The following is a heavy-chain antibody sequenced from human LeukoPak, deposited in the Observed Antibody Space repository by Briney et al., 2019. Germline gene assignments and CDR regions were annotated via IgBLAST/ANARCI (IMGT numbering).Heavy chain of an antibody. Sequence: SETLSLTCAVYGGSFSGYYWSWIRQPPGKGLEWIGEINHSGSTNYNPSLKSRVTISVDTSKNQFSLKLSSVTAADTAVYYCARDPTDILTGYTTRRAGNAFDIWGQGTMVTVSS. CDR3: ARDPTDILTGYTTRRAGNAFDI. D-gene: IGHD3-9*01. V-gene: IGHV4-34*01. CDR1: GGSFSGYY. CDR2: INHSGST. J-gene: IGHJ3*02.